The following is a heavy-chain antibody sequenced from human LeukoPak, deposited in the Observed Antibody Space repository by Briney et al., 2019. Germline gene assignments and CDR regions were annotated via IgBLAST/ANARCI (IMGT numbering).Heavy chain of an antibody. J-gene: IGHJ3*02. CDR1: GYTFTGYY. D-gene: IGHD1-26*01. V-gene: IGHV1-2*02. CDR2: INPNSGGT. CDR3: ARVLQWEQLFSAFDI. Sequence: ASVKVSCKASGYTFTGYYMHWVRQAPGQGLEWMGWINPNSGGTNYAQKFQGRVTMTRDTSISTAYMELSRLRSDDTAVYYCARVLQWEQLFSAFDIWGQGTMVTVSS.